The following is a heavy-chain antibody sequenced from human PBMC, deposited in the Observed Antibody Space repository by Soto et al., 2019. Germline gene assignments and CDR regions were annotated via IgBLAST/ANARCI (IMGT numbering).Heavy chain of an antibody. J-gene: IGHJ4*02. D-gene: IGHD1-1*01. CDR2: IKNKRTT. V-gene: IGHV3-15*01. CDR3: TTDEADNGNDGDFDY. Sequence: EVHLVESGGGLVKPGGSLRLSCAASGLPFSKAWRSWVRQAPGKGLEWVGRIKNKRTTDYAAPVRDRFTISRDDSQNMVYLQMDSLKTEDTAVYYCTTDEADNGNDGDFDYWGQGTLVTVSS. CDR1: GLPFSKAW.